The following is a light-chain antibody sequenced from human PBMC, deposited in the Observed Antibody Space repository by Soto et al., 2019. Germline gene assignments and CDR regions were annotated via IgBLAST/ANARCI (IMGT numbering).Light chain of an antibody. Sequence: EIVMTQSPATLSVSPGERATLSCRASQSVSSNLAWYQQKPGQAPRLLIYGASTRATGIPARFSGSGSGTEFTLTISSLQSEDFAVYSCQQYNNWSPWTFGQGTKVEIK. J-gene: IGKJ1*01. CDR3: QQYNNWSPWT. V-gene: IGKV3-15*01. CDR1: QSVSSN. CDR2: GAS.